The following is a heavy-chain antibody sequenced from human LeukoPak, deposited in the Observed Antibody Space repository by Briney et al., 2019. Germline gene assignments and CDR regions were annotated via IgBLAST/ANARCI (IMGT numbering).Heavy chain of an antibody. J-gene: IGHJ4*02. CDR3: ARGGRAVSLDY. V-gene: IGHV3-48*01. Sequence: PGGSLRLSCAASGFTFSSYSMNWVRQAPGKGLEWVSYISSSSSTIYYADSVKGRFTISRDNAKNSLYLQMNSLRAEDTAVYYCARGGRAVSLDYWGQGTLVTVSS. CDR2: ISSSSSTI. CDR1: GFTFSSYS. D-gene: IGHD2-8*01.